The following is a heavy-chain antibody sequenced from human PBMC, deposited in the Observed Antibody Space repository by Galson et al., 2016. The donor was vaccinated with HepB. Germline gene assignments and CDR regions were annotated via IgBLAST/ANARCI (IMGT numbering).Heavy chain of an antibody. CDR2: SDPSDSYI. D-gene: IGHD1-7*01. V-gene: IGHV5-10-1*01. CDR1: GYTFTSHW. J-gene: IGHJ4*02. Sequence: QSGAEVKKPGESLRISCQTSGYTFTSHWITWVRQTPGKGLEWMGRSDPSDSYINYNPSFQGHVTISVDKSISTAYLQWSSLKASDTAMYYCARVRGWKYDYWGQGTLVTVSS. CDR3: ARVRGWKYDY.